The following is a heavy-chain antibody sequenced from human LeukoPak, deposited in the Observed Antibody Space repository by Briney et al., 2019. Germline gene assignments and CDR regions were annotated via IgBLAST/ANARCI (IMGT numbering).Heavy chain of an antibody. J-gene: IGHJ4*02. CDR2: ISWNSGSI. CDR1: GFTFTSYA. CDR3: AKDIYYDSSGYSFDY. Sequence: GGSLRLSCAASGFTFTSYAMHWVRQAPGKGLEWVSGISWNSGSIAYADSVKGRFTISRDNAKNSLYLQMNSLRVEDTALYYCAKDIYYDSSGYSFDYWGQGTLVTVSS. D-gene: IGHD3-22*01. V-gene: IGHV3-9*01.